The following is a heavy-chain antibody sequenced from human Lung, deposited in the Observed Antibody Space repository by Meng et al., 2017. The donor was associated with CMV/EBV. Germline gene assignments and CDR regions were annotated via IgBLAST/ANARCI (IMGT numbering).Heavy chain of an antibody. CDR3: EHARYSNFYDFND. CDR1: GFSLSISRLA. J-gene: IGHJ4*02. V-gene: IGHV2-5*01. Sequence: SGXXLVXPTQTLTLTCTFSGFSLSISRLAVGWIRQPPGKALECLGIIYWNDAKRYSPSLKSRLTITKDTSKNQVVLTMTNMDPADTSTYYCEHARYSNFYDFNDXGQGXPVTVSS. D-gene: IGHD6-13*01. CDR2: IYWNDAK.